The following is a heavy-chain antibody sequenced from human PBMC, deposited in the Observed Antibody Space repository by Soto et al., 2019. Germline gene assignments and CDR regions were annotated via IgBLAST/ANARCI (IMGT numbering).Heavy chain of an antibody. D-gene: IGHD7-27*01. J-gene: IGHJ4*02. Sequence: QVQMQESGPGLVKPSGTLSLTCAVSGDSISSSVWWTWVRQPPGKGLEWIGEVFHTGNTNYNPSLKSRVTMSVDKSTNEFSLNVASVTAADTAIYYCARKAWVRFDYWGQGALVTVSS. V-gene: IGHV4-4*02. CDR3: ARKAWVRFDY. CDR2: VFHTGNT. CDR1: GDSISSSVW.